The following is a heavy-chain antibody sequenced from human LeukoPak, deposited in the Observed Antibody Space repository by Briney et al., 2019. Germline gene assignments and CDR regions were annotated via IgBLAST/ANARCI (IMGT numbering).Heavy chain of an antibody. CDR2: ISPSGGST. J-gene: IGHJ4*02. Sequence: ASVKVSCKASGYTFTSYYMHWVRQAPGQGLEWMGIISPSGGSTSYAQKFQGRVTMTRDTSTSTVYMELSSLRSEDTAVYYCARARWAGYSSGWYYFDYWGQGTLVTVSS. CDR1: GYTFTSYY. V-gene: IGHV1-46*01. D-gene: IGHD6-19*01. CDR3: ARARWAGYSSGWYYFDY.